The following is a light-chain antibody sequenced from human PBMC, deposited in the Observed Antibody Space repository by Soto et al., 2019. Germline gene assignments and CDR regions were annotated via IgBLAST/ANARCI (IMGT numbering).Light chain of an antibody. CDR1: QSISNH. CDR3: QQSYSSPPT. V-gene: IGKV1-39*01. CDR2: AAS. J-gene: IGKJ1*01. Sequence: DIQMTQSPSTLSASVGDRVTTTCRASQSISNHLNWYQQKPGKAPKLLIFAASSLQSGVPSRFSGSRSGPDFTLTISSMQPEDFATYYCQQSYSSPPTLGQGTKVDIK.